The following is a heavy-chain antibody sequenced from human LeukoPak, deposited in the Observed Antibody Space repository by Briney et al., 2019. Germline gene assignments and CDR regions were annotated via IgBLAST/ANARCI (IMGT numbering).Heavy chain of an antibody. CDR1: GFTFRDYA. CDR2: ISDSISGGST. V-gene: IGHV3-23*01. CDR3: AKDRTGYSYGYFLSP. J-gene: IGHJ5*02. Sequence: GGSLRLSCAASGFTFRDYAMSWVRQAPGKGLEWVSTISDSISGGSTYYADSVKGRFTISRDNSKNTLYLQMNILRAEDTAVYYCAKDRTGYSYGYFLSPWGQGTLVTVSS. D-gene: IGHD5-18*01.